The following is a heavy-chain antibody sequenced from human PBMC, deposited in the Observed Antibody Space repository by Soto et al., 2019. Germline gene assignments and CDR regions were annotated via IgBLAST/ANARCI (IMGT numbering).Heavy chain of an antibody. J-gene: IGHJ4*02. CDR2: IKQDGSGK. Sequence: GGSLRLSCAASGFTFSSYWMSWVRQAPGKGLEWVANIKQDGSGKYYVDSVKGRFTISRDNSKNSLYLQMNSLRAEDTAVYYCAKDGVEGELAPYYFDYWGQGTLVTVSS. CDR1: GFTFSSYW. CDR3: AKDGVEGELAPYYFDY. V-gene: IGHV3-7*05. D-gene: IGHD1-26*01.